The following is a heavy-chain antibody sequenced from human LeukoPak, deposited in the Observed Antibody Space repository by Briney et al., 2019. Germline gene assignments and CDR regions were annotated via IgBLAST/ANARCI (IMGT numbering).Heavy chain of an antibody. CDR1: RFTFSTYG. D-gene: IGHD3-22*01. CDR3: AKDAITYYCDSSGYYLRY. CDR2: TRYDGSNK. J-gene: IGHJ4*02. V-gene: IGHV3-30*02. Sequence: GGSLRLSCAASRFTFSTYGMHWVRQAPGKGLEWVAFTRYDGSNKYYADSVKGRFIISRDNSKSTLNLQMNSLRAEDTAVYYCAKDAITYYCDSSGYYLRYWGQGTLVTVSS.